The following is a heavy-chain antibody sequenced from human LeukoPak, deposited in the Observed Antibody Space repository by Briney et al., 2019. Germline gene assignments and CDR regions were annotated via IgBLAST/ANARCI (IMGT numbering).Heavy chain of an antibody. D-gene: IGHD6-19*01. V-gene: IGHV4-34*01. J-gene: IGHJ5*02. CDR2: INHSGST. CDR3: ARKGWAVAGTSHWFDP. CDR1: GGSFSGYY. Sequence: TASETLSLTCAVYGGSFSGYYWSWIRQPPGKGLEWIGEINHSGSTNYNPSLKSRVTISVDTSKNQFSLKLSSVTAADTAVYYCARKGWAVAGTSHWFDPWGQGTLVTVSS.